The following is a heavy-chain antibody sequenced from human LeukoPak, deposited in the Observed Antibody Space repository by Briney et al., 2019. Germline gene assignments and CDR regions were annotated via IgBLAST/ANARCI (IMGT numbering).Heavy chain of an antibody. CDR2: IIPIFGTA. Sequence: GASVKVSCKASGGTFSSYAISWVRQAPGQGLEWMGRIIPIFGTANYAQKFQDRVTITTDESTSTAYMELSSLRSEDTAVYYCARGLNYFDWLLPDYWGQGTLVTVSS. D-gene: IGHD3-9*01. CDR1: GGTFSSYA. CDR3: ARGLNYFDWLLPDY. V-gene: IGHV1-69*05. J-gene: IGHJ4*02.